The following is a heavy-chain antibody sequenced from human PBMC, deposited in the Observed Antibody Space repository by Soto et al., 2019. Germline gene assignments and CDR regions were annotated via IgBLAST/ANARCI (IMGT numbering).Heavy chain of an antibody. V-gene: IGHV1-2*04. CDR2: INPNSGGT. D-gene: IGHD3-9*01. CDR1: GYTFTCYY. J-gene: IGHJ4*02. CDR3: ARGNVLRYFDWLLDHHPLDY. Sequence: ASVKVSCKASGYTFTCYYMHWVRQAPGQGLEWMGWINPNSGGTNYAQKFQGWVTMTRDTSISTAYMELSRLRSDDTAVYYCARGNVLRYFDWLLDHHPLDYWGQGTLVTVSS.